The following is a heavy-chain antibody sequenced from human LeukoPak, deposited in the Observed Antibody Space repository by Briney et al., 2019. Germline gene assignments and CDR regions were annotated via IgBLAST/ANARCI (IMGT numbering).Heavy chain of an antibody. J-gene: IGHJ6*02. Sequence: GRSLRLSCAASGFTFSSYAMHWVRQAPGKGLEWVAAISYDGSNKYYADSVKGRFTISRDNSKNTLYLQMNSLRAEDTAVYYCARTVVVTYYYGMDVWGQGATVTVSS. CDR3: ARTVVVTYYYGMDV. D-gene: IGHD2-21*01. CDR2: ISYDGSNK. CDR1: GFTFSSYA. V-gene: IGHV3-30-3*01.